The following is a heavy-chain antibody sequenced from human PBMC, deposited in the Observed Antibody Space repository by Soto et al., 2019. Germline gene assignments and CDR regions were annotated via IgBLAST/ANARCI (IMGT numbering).Heavy chain of an antibody. CDR2: ISYDGSNK. CDR1: GFTFSSYG. V-gene: IGHV3-30*18. CDR3: AKGVVVITPYDAFDI. Sequence: QVQLVESGGGVVQPGRPLRLSCAASGFTFSSYGMHWVRQAPGKGLEWVAVISYDGSNKYYADSVKGRFTISRDNSKNTLYLQMNSLRAEDTAVYYCAKGVVVITPYDAFDIWGQGTMVTVSS. D-gene: IGHD3-22*01. J-gene: IGHJ3*02.